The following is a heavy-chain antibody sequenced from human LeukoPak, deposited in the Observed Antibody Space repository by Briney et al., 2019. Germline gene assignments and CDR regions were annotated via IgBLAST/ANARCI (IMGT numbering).Heavy chain of an antibody. CDR2: ISAYNGNT. J-gene: IGHJ4*02. CDR1: GYTFTSYG. V-gene: IGHV1-18*01. D-gene: IGHD3-22*01. Sequence: ASVKVSCKASGYTFTSYGISWVRQAPGQGLEWMGWISAYNGNTNYAQKLQGRVTMTTDTSTSTAYMELRSLRSDDTAVYYCARDFPYYYDSSGYSDYWAQGTLVTVSS. CDR3: ARDFPYYYDSSGYSDY.